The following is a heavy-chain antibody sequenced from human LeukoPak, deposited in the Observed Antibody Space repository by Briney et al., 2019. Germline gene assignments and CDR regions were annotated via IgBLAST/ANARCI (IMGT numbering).Heavy chain of an antibody. Sequence: GGSLRLSCAASGFTFSSYAISWVRQAPGQGLEWMGGIIPIFGTANYAQKFQGRVTITTDESTSTAYMELSSLRSEDTAVYYCWMGTGTTRGFDYWGQGTLVTVSS. CDR3: WMGTGTTRGFDY. J-gene: IGHJ4*02. CDR1: GFTFSSYA. D-gene: IGHD1-7*01. V-gene: IGHV1-69*05. CDR2: IIPIFGTA.